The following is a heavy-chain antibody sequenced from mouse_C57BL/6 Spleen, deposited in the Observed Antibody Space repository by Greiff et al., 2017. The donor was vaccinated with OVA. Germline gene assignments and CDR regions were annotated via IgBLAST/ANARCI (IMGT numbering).Heavy chain of an antibody. D-gene: IGHD1-1*01. J-gene: IGHJ1*03. CDR3: ARSPGSSDRYWYFDV. CDR2: IDPSDSYT. Sequence: QVQLQQPGAELVMPGASVKLSCKASGYTFTSYWMHWVKQRPGQGLEWIGEIDPSDSYTNYNQTFKGKSPLTVDKSSSTAYMQLSSLTSEDSAVYYCARSPGSSDRYWYFDVWGTGTTVTVSS. V-gene: IGHV1-69*01. CDR1: GYTFTSYW.